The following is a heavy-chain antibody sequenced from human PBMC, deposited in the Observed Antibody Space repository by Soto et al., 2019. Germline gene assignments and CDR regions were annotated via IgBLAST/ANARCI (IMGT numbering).Heavy chain of an antibody. CDR3: DRGGPWELLPPYYYGMDV. V-gene: IGHV4-39*07. CDR2: IKYSGST. Sequence: SETLSLTCTVSGGSISSSRGHWGWIRQPPGKGLEWIANIKYSGSTYYNPSLKSRVTISVDTSKNQFSLQLSSVTAADTAVYYCDRGGPWELLPPYYYGMDVWGQGTTVTVSS. D-gene: IGHD1-26*01. CDR1: GGSISSSRGH. J-gene: IGHJ6*02.